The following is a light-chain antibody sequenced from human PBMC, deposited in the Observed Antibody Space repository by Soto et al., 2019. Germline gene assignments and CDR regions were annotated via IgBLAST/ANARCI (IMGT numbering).Light chain of an antibody. J-gene: IGKJ1*01. CDR2: SAS. V-gene: IGKV1-17*03. CDR3: LQHKSYQWT. Sequence: DIQMTQSPSVMSASVGDRVIITCRSRQPISNDLAWLQQNPGQAPKRRIYSASNLQSGGPVIFSGSGAGTELSLRIDTLEAVHFATYFRLQHKSYQWTFGQGTKV. CDR1: QPISND.